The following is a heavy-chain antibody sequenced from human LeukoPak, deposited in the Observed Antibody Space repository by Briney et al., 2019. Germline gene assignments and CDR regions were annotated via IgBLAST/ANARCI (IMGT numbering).Heavy chain of an antibody. D-gene: IGHD5-12*01. CDR3: ARVGGDGYNSWFDP. J-gene: IGHJ5*02. V-gene: IGHV1-18*04. CDR1: GYSFTGYY. Sequence: ASVKVSCKASGYSFTGYYMHWVRQAPGQGLECMGWISAYNGNTNYAQKLQGRVTMTTDTSTSTAYMELRSLRSDDTAVYYCARVGGDGYNSWFDPWGQGTLVTVSS. CDR2: ISAYNGNT.